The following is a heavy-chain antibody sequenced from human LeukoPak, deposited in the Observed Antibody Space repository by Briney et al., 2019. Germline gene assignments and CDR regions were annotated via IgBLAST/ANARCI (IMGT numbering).Heavy chain of an antibody. CDR2: IYYSGST. D-gene: IGHD5-12*01. CDR3: ARGRRGSRGVDY. J-gene: IGHJ4*02. CDR1: GGSISSSSYY. V-gene: IGHV4-39*01. Sequence: PSETLSLTCTVSGGSISSSSYYWGWIRKPPGKGLEWIGSIYYSGSTYYNPPLKSRVTISVDTSKNQFSLKLSSVTAADTAVYYCARGRRGSRGVDYWGQGTLVTVSS.